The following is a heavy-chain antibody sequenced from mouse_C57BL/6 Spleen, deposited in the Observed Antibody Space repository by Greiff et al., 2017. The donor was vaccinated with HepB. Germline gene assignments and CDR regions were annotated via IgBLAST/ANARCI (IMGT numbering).Heavy chain of an antibody. J-gene: IGHJ1*03. CDR1: GFTFSSYG. V-gene: IGHV5-6*02. CDR2: ISSGGSYT. D-gene: IGHD2-4*01. Sequence: EVKLVESGGDLVKPGGSLKLSCAASGFTFSSYGMSWVRQTPDKRLEWVATISSGGSYTYYPDSVKGRFTISRDNAKNTLYLQMSSLKSEDTAMYYCARDDYDPWYFDVWGTGTTVTFSS. CDR3: ARDDYDPWYFDV.